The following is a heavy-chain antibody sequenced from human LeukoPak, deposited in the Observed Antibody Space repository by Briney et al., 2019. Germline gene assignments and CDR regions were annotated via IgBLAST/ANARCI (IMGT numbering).Heavy chain of an antibody. D-gene: IGHD6-13*01. CDR3: ARQAIAAAGREYFDY. J-gene: IGHJ4*02. V-gene: IGHV4-59*08. CDR1: GGSISNYY. Sequence: SETLSLTCAVSGGSISNYYWSWIRQSPVKGLEWIGFIYYSGSTNYNPSLKSRVTISVDTSKNQFSLKLSSVTAADTAVYYCARQAIAAAGREYFDYWGQGTLVTVSS. CDR2: IYYSGST.